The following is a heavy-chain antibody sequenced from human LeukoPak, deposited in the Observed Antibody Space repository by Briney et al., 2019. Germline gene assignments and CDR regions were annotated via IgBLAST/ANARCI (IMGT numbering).Heavy chain of an antibody. CDR1: GFSFSSYA. CDR2: ISGSASST. Sequence: SGGSLRLSCAASGFSFSSYAMSWVRQAPGKGLEWVSGISGSASSTYYADAVKGRFTISRDNSKNTLYLQMNSLRAGDTAVYYCAKYIPSSSGYDYWGQGTLVTVS. CDR3: AKYIPSSSGYDY. J-gene: IGHJ4*02. D-gene: IGHD3-22*01. V-gene: IGHV3-23*01.